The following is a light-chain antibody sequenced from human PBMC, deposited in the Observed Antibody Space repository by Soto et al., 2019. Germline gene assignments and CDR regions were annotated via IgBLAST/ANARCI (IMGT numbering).Light chain of an antibody. CDR3: QQYGRSRT. CDR2: GAS. V-gene: IGKV3-20*01. CDR1: QSVSSSS. Sequence: EIVLTQSPVTLSLSPGERATLSCRASQSVSSSSLAWYRHKPGQAPSLLIYGASNRATGISGRFSGSGSGTDFTLTISGLEPEDFAVYYCQQYGRSRTFGQGTKVEIK. J-gene: IGKJ1*01.